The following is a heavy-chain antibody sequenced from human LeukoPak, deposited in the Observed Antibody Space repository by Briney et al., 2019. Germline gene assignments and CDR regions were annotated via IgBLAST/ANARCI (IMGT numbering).Heavy chain of an antibody. Sequence: GGSLRLSCAASGFTFSSYAMHWVRQAPGKGLEWVAVISYDGSNKYYADSVKGRFTISRDNSKNTLYLQMNGLRAEDTAVYYCARDRAGYRYYDSSGKNHYYGMDVWGQGTTVTVSS. D-gene: IGHD3-22*01. CDR3: ARDRAGYRYYDSSGKNHYYGMDV. V-gene: IGHV3-30*14. CDR1: GFTFSSYA. CDR2: ISYDGSNK. J-gene: IGHJ6*02.